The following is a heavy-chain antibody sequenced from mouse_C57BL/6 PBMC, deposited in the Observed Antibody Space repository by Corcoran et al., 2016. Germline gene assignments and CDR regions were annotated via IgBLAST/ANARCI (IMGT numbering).Heavy chain of an antibody. CDR1: GYTFTDYY. J-gene: IGHJ4*01. CDR3: APITTVGAMDY. CDR2: INPYNGGT. V-gene: IGHV1-19*01. D-gene: IGHD1-1*01. Sequence: EVQLQQSGPVLVKPGASVKMSCKASGYTFTDYYMNWVKQSHGKSLEWIGVINPYNGGTSYNQKFKGKATLTVDKSSSTAYMELNSLTSEDSAVYYCAPITTVGAMDYWGQGTSVTVSS.